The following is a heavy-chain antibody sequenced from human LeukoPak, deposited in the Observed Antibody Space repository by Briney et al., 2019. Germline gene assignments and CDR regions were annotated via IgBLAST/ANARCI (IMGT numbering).Heavy chain of an antibody. CDR3: ARGVAMVPYY. V-gene: IGHV1-69*13. CDR1: GGTFSSYA. Sequence: GASVKVSCKASGGTFSSYAISWVGQAPGQGLEWMGGIIPIFGTANYAQKFQGRVTITADESTSTAYMELSSLRSEDTAVYYCARGVAMVPYYWGQGTLVTVSS. CDR2: IIPIFGTA. J-gene: IGHJ4*02. D-gene: IGHD5-18*01.